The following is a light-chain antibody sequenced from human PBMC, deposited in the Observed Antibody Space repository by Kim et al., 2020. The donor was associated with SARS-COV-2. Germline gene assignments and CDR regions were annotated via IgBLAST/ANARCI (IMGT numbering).Light chain of an antibody. CDR1: SSGLGNSNV. V-gene: IGLV2-14*03. CDR2: DVR. CDR3: CSTSNSLDYI. Sequence: QSITITCSGTSSGLGNSNVVSWYQQHASKAPLLIIYDVRERPAGVSTRFSGSESANMASLTISGLQSADEAYYFCCSTSNSLDYIFGTGTKVTVL. J-gene: IGLJ1*01.